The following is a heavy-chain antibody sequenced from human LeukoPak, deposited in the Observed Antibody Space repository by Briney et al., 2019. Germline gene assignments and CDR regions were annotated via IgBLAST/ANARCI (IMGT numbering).Heavy chain of an antibody. J-gene: IGHJ5*02. CDR2: ISAFNGNT. V-gene: IGHV1-18*01. CDR3: ARDLSYANWFDP. D-gene: IGHD1-26*01. CDR1: GYTFTSYG. Sequence: SGNVACKASGYTFTSYGISWVRQAPGQLLEWMGWISAFNGNTNYEQKLQGRVTMTTDTSTSTAYMELRSLRSDDTAVYSCARDLSYANWFDPWGQGTLVTVSS.